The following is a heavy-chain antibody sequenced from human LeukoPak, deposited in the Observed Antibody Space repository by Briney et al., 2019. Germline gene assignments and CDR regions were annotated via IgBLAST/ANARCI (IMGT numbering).Heavy chain of an antibody. V-gene: IGHV4-39*07. Sequence: SETLSLTCTVSGGSISSSSYYWGWIRQPPGKGLEWIGSIYYSGSTYYNPSLKSRVTISVDTSKNQFSLKLSSVTAADTAVYYCAREAAGTLNYYFDYWGQGTLVTVSS. D-gene: IGHD6-13*01. J-gene: IGHJ4*02. CDR2: IYYSGST. CDR3: AREAAGTLNYYFDY. CDR1: GGSISSSSYY.